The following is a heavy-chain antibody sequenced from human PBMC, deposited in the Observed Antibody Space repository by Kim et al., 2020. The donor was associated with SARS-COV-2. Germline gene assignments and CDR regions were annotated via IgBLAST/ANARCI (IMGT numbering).Heavy chain of an antibody. CDR1: DYTFTSYG. V-gene: IGHV1-18*01. J-gene: IGHJ6*03. CDR3: ARDSSIAASGRRTYYFYYFMDV. D-gene: IGHD6-13*01. Sequence: ASVKVSCKASDYTFTSYGISWVRQAPGQGLEWMGWISTYSGDTNYAQKFQGRVTVTTDTSTSTAYMELRSLTSDDTAVYYCARDSSIAASGRRTYYFYYFMDVWGKGTTVTVSS. CDR2: ISTYSGDT.